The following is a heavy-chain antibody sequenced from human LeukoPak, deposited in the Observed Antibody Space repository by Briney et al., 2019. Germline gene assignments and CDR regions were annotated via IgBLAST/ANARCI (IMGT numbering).Heavy chain of an antibody. CDR2: ISSSGSTI. V-gene: IGHV3-11*04. Sequence: TGGSLRLSCAASGFTFSDYYMSWIRQAPGKGLEWVSYISSSGSTIYYADSVKGRFTISRDNAKNSLYLQMNSLRAEDTAVYYCAREEVVGATAIAFYIWGQGTMVTVSS. D-gene: IGHD1-26*01. J-gene: IGHJ3*02. CDR1: GFTFSDYY. CDR3: AREEVVGATAIAFYI.